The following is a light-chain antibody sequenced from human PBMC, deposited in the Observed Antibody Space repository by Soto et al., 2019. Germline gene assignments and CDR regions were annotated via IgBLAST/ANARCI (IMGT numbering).Light chain of an antibody. CDR1: TSNIGAGYD. CDR2: ANT. V-gene: IGLV1-40*01. Sequence: QSVLTQPPSVSGAPGQRVTISCAGNTSNIGAGYDVHWYQPFQGTAHRLVIHANTNRPSGVPDRFSVSKSGTSASLAITGLQADDEADYHCQSYDIKLSSPVFGGGTKVTVL. CDR3: QSYDIKLSSPV. J-gene: IGLJ2*01.